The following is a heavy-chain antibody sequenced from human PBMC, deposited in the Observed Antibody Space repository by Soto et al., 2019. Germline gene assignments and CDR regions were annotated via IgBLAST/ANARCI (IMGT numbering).Heavy chain of an antibody. J-gene: IGHJ6*03. D-gene: IGHD3-3*01. CDR2: ISGSGGST. CDR3: AKVGGRDPDLDYYYYMDV. V-gene: IGHV3-23*01. Sequence: GGSLRLSCAASGFTFSSYAMSWVRQAPGKGLEWVSAISGSGGSTYYADYVKGRFTISRDNSKNTLYLQMNSLRAEDAAVYYCAKVGGRDPDLDYYYYMDVWGKGTTVTVSS. CDR1: GFTFSSYA.